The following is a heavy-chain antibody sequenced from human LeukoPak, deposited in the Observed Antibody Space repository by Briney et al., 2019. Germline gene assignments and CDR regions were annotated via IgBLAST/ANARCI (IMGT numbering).Heavy chain of an antibody. CDR1: GGSFSGYY. J-gene: IGHJ2*01. CDR3: ARGRGYSYGSHWYFDL. CDR2: VNHSGST. Sequence: SETLSLTCAVSGGSFSGYYWSWIRQPPGKGLEWIGEVNHSGSTNYNPSLKSRVTISVDTSRSQFSLKLSSVTAADTAVYSCARGRGYSYGSHWYFDLWGRGTPVTVSS. V-gene: IGHV4-34*01. D-gene: IGHD5-18*01.